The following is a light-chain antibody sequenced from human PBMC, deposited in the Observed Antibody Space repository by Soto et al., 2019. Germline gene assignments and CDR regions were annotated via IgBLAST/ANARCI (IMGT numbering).Light chain of an antibody. CDR1: ETVATN. Sequence: VMTQSPATLSVSPGERATLSCWASETVATNLAWYQQKPGQAPRLLISGASTRAAGISDRFRGSGSGTEFTLTIRSLRSGDSAFYYCQQYVEWPPMTFGQGTKVEI. CDR2: GAS. CDR3: QQYVEWPPMT. J-gene: IGKJ1*01. V-gene: IGKV3-15*01.